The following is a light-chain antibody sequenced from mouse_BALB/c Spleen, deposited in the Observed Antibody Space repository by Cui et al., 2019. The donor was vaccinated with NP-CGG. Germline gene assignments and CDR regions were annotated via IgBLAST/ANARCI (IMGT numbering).Light chain of an antibody. Sequence: AVVTQDTALTTSPGETVTLTCRSSTGAVTTSNYANWVQEKPDHLFTGLIGGTNNRVPGVPARFSGSLIGDKAALTITGAQTKDETIYFCALWYSNHWVFGGGTKLTVL. CDR2: GTN. CDR3: ALWYSNHWV. V-gene: IGLV1*01. J-gene: IGLJ1*01. CDR1: TGAVTTSNY.